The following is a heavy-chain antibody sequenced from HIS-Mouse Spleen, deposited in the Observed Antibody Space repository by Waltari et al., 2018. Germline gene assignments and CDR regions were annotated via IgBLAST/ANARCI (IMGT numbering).Heavy chain of an antibody. J-gene: IGHJ2*01. D-gene: IGHD6-13*01. CDR1: GGSISSSSYY. V-gene: IGHV4-39*07. Sequence: QLQLQESGPGLVKPSETLSLTCTVSGGSISSSSYYWGWIRQPPGKGLEWIGSIYYSGSTHYNPSLKSRVTISVDTSKNQFSLKLSSGTAADTAVYYCAREIPYSSSWYDWYFDLWGRGTLVTVSS. CDR3: AREIPYSSSWYDWYFDL. CDR2: IYYSGST.